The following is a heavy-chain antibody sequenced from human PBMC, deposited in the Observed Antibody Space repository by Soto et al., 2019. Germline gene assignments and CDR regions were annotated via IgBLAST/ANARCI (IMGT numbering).Heavy chain of an antibody. CDR1: GFTFTSYA. Sequence: EVQLLESGGGLVRPGGSLRLSCAASGFTFTSYAMTWVRQAPGKGLEWVSGISGTGGSTYYADSVKGRFTISRDKSKNTLYLHVISLRAEDTAVYYCARGSAYSDYDLEYWGQGTLVTVSS. V-gene: IGHV3-23*01. CDR2: ISGTGGST. D-gene: IGHD4-17*01. CDR3: ARGSAYSDYDLEY. J-gene: IGHJ4*02.